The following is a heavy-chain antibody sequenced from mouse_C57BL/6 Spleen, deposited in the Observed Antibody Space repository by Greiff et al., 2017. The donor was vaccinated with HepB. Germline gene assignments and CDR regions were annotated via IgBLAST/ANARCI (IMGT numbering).Heavy chain of an antibody. J-gene: IGHJ4*01. CDR3: ARRYYGSSLYYYAMDY. Sequence: QVQLKQPGAELVKPGASVKMSCKASGYTFTSYWITWVKQRPGQGLEWIGDIYPGSGSTNYNEKFKSKATLTVDTSSSTAYMQLSSLTSEDSAVYYCARRYYGSSLYYYAMDYWGQGTSVTVSS. CDR2: IYPGSGST. D-gene: IGHD1-1*01. CDR1: GYTFTSYW. V-gene: IGHV1-55*01.